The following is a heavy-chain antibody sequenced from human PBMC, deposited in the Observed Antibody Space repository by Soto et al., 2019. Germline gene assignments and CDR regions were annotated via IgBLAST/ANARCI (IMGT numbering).Heavy chain of an antibody. Sequence: ASVKVSCKTSGYTYTNFYIHWVRQAPGQGLEWMGWINAGNGDTMYSQNFQGRVTITRDTSATTAYMELSSLRSDDTAVYYCARQVYQLHDAFDIWGQGTMVTVSS. V-gene: IGHV1-3*01. CDR3: ARQVYQLHDAFDI. D-gene: IGHD2-2*01. J-gene: IGHJ3*02. CDR1: GYTYTNFY. CDR2: INAGNGDT.